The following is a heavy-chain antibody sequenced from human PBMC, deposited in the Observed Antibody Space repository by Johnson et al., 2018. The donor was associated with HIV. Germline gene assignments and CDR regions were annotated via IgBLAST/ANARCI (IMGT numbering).Heavy chain of an antibody. CDR1: GFTFSNAW. CDR2: IKSKTDGGTT. V-gene: IGHV3-15*01. J-gene: IGHJ3*02. D-gene: IGHD2-15*01. Sequence: VQLVESGGGLLQPGGSLRLSCAASGFTFSNAWMSWVRQAPGKGLEWVGRIKSKTDGGTTDYAAPVKGRFTIFRDDSKNTLYLQMKSLKTEDTAVYYCTRAVRWYGDGFDMWGQGTMVTVSS. CDR3: TRAVRWYGDGFDM.